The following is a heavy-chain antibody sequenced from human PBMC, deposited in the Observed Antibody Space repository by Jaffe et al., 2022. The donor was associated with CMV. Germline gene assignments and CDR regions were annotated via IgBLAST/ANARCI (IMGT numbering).Heavy chain of an antibody. Sequence: QVQLVQSGAEVKKPGASVKVSCKASGYTFTSYAMHWVRQAPGQRLEWMGWINAGNGNTKYSQKFQGRVTITRDTSASTAYMELSSLRSEDTAVYYCAREPPAVYDSYGYYHYYYYMDVWGKGTTVTVSS. CDR1: GYTFTSYA. J-gene: IGHJ6*03. CDR3: AREPPAVYDSYGYYHYYYYMDV. D-gene: IGHD5-18*01. V-gene: IGHV1-3*01. CDR2: INAGNGNT.